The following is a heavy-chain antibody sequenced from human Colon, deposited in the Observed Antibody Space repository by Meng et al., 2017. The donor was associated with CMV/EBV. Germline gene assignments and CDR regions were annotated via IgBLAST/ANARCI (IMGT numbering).Heavy chain of an antibody. J-gene: IGHJ4*02. V-gene: IGHV3-7*01. CDR3: ARVALYQSCDY. Sequence: GESLKISCAASGFTFSSYWMSWVRQAPGKGLEWVANIKQDGSEKYYVDSVKGRFTISRDNAKNSLYLQMNSLRAEDTAVYYCARVALYQSCDYWGQGTLVTVSS. CDR1: GFTFSSYW. D-gene: IGHD2-2*01. CDR2: IKQDGSEK.